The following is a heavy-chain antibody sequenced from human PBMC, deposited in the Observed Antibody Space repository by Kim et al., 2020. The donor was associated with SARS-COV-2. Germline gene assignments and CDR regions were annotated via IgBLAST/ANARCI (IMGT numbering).Heavy chain of an antibody. Sequence: GGSLRLSCAASGFTFSSYAMSWVRQAPGKGLEWVSAISGSGGSTYYADSVKGRFTISRDNSKNTLYLQMNSLRAEDTAVYYCAKDPEYSSGWYFGSNWFDPGGQGTLVTISS. CDR2: ISGSGGST. V-gene: IGHV3-23*01. D-gene: IGHD6-19*01. CDR3: AKDPEYSSGWYFGSNWFDP. CDR1: GFTFSSYA. J-gene: IGHJ5*02.